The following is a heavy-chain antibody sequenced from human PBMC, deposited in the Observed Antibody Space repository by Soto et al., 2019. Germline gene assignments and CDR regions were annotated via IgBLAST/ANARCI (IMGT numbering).Heavy chain of an antibody. CDR1: GFTFNTYV. D-gene: IGHD1-7*01. CDR3: ARRARTATTNWGAFDV. CDR2: ISYSADKT. J-gene: IGHJ3*01. V-gene: IGHV3-23*01. Sequence: EVQLLGSGGGLVQPGGSLRLSCAASGFTFNTYVMNWVRQGPGKGLEWVSTISYSADKTHYADSVKGRFTISRDNSRDTLFLQMNSLRADDAAVYYCARRARTATTNWGAFDVWGQGTMVTVSS.